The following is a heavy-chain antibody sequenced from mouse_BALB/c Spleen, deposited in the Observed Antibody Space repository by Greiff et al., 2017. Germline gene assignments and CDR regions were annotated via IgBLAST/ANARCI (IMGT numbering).Heavy chain of an antibody. CDR1: GYTFTSYY. D-gene: IGHD3-3*01. J-gene: IGHJ4*01. CDR2: INPSNGGT. V-gene: IGHV1S81*02. Sequence: QVHVKQPGAELVKPGASVKLSCKASGYTFTSYYMYWVKQRPGQGLEWIGGINPSNGGTNFNEKFKSKATLTVDKSSSTAYMQLSSLTSEDSAVYYCTREGTNWGQGTSVTVSS. CDR3: TREGTN.